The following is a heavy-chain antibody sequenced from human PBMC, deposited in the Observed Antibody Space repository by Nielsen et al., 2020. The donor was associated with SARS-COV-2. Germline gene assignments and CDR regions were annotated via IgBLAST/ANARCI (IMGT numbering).Heavy chain of an antibody. J-gene: IGHJ6*03. CDR2: ISYDGSNK. CDR1: GFTFSSYA. CDR3: AREGTYYDFWSGYYATYYYYYMDV. Sequence: GGSLRLSCAASGFTFSSYAMHWVRQAPGKGLEWVAVISYDGSNKYYADSVKGRFTISRDNSKNTLYLQMNSLRAEDTAVYYCAREGTYYDFWSGYYATYYYYYMDVWGKGTTVTVSS. V-gene: IGHV3-30-3*01. D-gene: IGHD3-3*01.